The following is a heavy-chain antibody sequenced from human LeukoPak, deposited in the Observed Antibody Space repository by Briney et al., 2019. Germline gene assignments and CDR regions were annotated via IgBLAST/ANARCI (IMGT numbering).Heavy chain of an antibody. Sequence: GGSLRLSCAASGFTFSTSAMTWVRQAPGKGLEWVSSIRSSDGRIYYTDSVKGRFTISRDNSKNTLSLQMNSLRVEDTAIYYCAKVGPKQWLEITDYWGQGTLVTASS. CDR1: GFTFSTSA. V-gene: IGHV3-23*01. CDR3: AKVGPKQWLEITDY. CDR2: IRSSDGRI. D-gene: IGHD6-19*01. J-gene: IGHJ4*02.